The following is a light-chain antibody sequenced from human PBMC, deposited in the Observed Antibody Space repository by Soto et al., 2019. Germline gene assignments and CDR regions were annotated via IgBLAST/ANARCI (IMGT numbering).Light chain of an antibody. V-gene: IGLV2-14*01. CDR2: DVT. Sequence: QSVLTQPASVSGSPGQSITISCTGTSSDVGGYNYVSWYQQHPGKAPRFVIYDVTNRPSGVSNRCSGSKSGNTASLTISGLQAEDEADYYSSSYTTSNTRQVVFGTGIKLTVL. CDR1: SSDVGGYNY. J-gene: IGLJ1*01. CDR3: SSYTTSNTRQVV.